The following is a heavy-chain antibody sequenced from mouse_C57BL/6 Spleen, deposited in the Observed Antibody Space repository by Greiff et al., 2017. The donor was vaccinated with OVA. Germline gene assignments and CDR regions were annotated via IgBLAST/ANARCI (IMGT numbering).Heavy chain of an antibody. CDR2: FYPGSGSI. CDR3: ERHEDPENDYDGTAWFAY. Sequence: QVQLKESGAELVKPGASVKLSCKASGYTFTEYTIHWVKQRSGQGLEWIGWFYPGSGSIKYNEKFKDKATLTADKSSSTVYMELSRLTSEDSAVYFCERHEDPENDYDGTAWFAYWGQGTLVTVSA. CDR1: GYTFTEYT. V-gene: IGHV1-62-2*01. J-gene: IGHJ3*01. D-gene: IGHD2-4*01.